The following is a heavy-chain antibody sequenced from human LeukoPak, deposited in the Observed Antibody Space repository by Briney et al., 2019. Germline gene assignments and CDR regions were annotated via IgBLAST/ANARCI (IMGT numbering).Heavy chain of an antibody. D-gene: IGHD2-8*01. J-gene: IGHJ6*02. Sequence: GGSLRLSCAASGFTFSSYGMHWVRQAPGKGLEWVAVISYDGSNKYYADSVKGRFTISRDNSKNTLYLQMNSLRAEDTAVYYCAKDQEVSPNYYGMDVWGQGTTVTVSS. V-gene: IGHV3-30*18. CDR3: AKDQEVSPNYYGMDV. CDR2: ISYDGSNK. CDR1: GFTFSSYG.